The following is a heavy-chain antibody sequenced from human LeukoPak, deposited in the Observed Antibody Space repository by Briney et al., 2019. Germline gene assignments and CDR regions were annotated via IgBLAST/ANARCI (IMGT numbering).Heavy chain of an antibody. V-gene: IGHV3-53*01. CDR3: ERLQGYSLAYQYYYSMNV. CDR1: VFIHCVRH. CDR2: VYSGITT. J-gene: IGHJ6*03. Sequence: GGSLRLSCAVSVFIHCVRHMICVRQAPGKGLEWVSLVYSGITTHYADSVKGRFSISRDHSNNILYLQMNTLRAEDTAVYYCERLQGYSLAYQYYYSMNVWGKGTTVTVSS. D-gene: IGHD5-18*01.